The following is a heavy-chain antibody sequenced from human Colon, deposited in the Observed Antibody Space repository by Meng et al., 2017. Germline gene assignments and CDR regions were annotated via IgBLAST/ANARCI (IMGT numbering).Heavy chain of an antibody. D-gene: IGHD1-26*01. CDR1: GGSISSSSYF. CDR2: IYYSGST. J-gene: IGHJ5*02. Sequence: QLQLQESGPGLVKPSETLSLTCTVSGGSISSSSYFWGWIRQPPGKGLEWIGSIYYSGSTYYNPSLKSRVTISVDTTKNQFSLNLTSVTAADTAVYYCARSYIGNWLDPWGQGTLVTVSS. CDR3: ARSYIGNWLDP. V-gene: IGHV4-39*01.